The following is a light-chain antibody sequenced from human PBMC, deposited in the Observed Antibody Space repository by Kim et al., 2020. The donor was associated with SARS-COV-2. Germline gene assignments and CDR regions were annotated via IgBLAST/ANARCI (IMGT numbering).Light chain of an antibody. Sequence: QLVLTQSPSASASLGASAKLTCTLSSGHSSYAIAWHQQQPEKGPRYLMKLNSDGSHSKGDGIPDRFSGSSSGAERYLTISSLQSEDEADYYCQTWGTGIRLFGGGTQLTVL. CDR1: SGHSSYA. J-gene: IGLJ3*02. CDR3: QTWGTGIRL. CDR2: LNSDGSH. V-gene: IGLV4-69*01.